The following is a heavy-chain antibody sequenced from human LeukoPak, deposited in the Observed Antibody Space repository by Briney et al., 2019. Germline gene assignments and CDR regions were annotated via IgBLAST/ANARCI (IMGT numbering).Heavy chain of an antibody. J-gene: IGHJ4*02. V-gene: IGHV3-21*01. CDR3: ARDLEGQWLVEGGYFDY. D-gene: IGHD6-19*01. Sequence: GGSLRLSCAASGFTFSSYSMNWVRQAPGKGLEWVSSISSSSIYIYYADSVKGRFTISRDNAKNSLYLQMNSLRAEDTAVYYCARDLEGQWLVEGGYFDYWGQGTLVTVSS. CDR2: ISSSSIYI. CDR1: GFTFSSYS.